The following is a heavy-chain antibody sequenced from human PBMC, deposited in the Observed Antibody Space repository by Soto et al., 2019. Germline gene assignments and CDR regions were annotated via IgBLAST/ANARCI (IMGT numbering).Heavy chain of an antibody. Sequence: SLRLSCAASGFTFSSYAMHWVRQAPGKGLEWVAVISYDGSNKYYADSVKGRFTISRDNSKNTLYLQMNSLRAEDTAVYYCARDRLYTVTPDYWGQGTLVTVSS. CDR2: ISYDGSNK. D-gene: IGHD4-17*01. CDR3: ARDRLYTVTPDY. J-gene: IGHJ4*02. V-gene: IGHV3-30-3*01. CDR1: GFTFSSYA.